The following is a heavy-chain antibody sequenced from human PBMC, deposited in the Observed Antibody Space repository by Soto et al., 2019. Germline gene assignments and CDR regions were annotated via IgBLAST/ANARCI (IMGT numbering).Heavy chain of an antibody. CDR1: GFTFSSYA. J-gene: IGHJ4*02. V-gene: IGHV3-23*01. Sequence: EVQLLESGGGLVQPGGSLRLSCEASGFTFSSYAMSWVRQAPGKGLEWVSAISGSGGSPYYADSVKGRFTIARYNPNKALYPHRICQRGGCTAVYYCARVRGYSRGSSCYVGSDYWVQGTLVTVSS. CDR2: ISGSGGSP. D-gene: IGHD2-2*01. CDR3: ARVRGYSRGSSCYVGSDY.